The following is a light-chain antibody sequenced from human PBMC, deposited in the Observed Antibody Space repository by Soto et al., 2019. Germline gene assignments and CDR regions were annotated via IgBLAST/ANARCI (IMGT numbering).Light chain of an antibody. CDR2: DAS. J-gene: IGKJ2*01. Sequence: AIQLTQSPSSLSASVGDRVTITCRASQGISSALAWYQQKPGKAPKLLIYDASSLESGVPSRFSGSGSGTDFTLTISSLQPADFATYYCQQFNSYPPLFGQGTKLEIK. CDR3: QQFNSYPPL. V-gene: IGKV1-13*02. CDR1: QGISSA.